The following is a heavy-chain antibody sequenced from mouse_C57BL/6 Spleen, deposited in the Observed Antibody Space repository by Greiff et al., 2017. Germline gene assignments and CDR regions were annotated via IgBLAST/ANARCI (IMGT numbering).Heavy chain of an antibody. D-gene: IGHD2-2*01. J-gene: IGHJ3*01. CDR3: TTGYWFAD. CDR1: GFNIKDDY. Sequence: VQLQQSGAELVRPGASVKLSCTASGFNIKDDYMHWVKQRPEQGLEWIGWIDPANGDTEYASKFKGKATITADTSSNTAYLQLSSLTSEATADYYCTTGYWFADWGQGTLVTVSA. CDR2: IDPANGDT. V-gene: IGHV14-4*01.